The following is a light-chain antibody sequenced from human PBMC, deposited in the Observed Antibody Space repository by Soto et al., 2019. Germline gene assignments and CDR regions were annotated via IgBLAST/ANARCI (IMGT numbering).Light chain of an antibody. Sequence: IQLPESPASLSASFGDRVTITCGASQAISSHLAWYQQKPGKAPKLLVYVASTLQSGVPSRFRGSGSGTDFSLSINSLQPEDFATYYCQQLNSYRLTFGGGTKVDIK. J-gene: IGKJ4*01. CDR1: QAISSH. CDR2: VAS. CDR3: QQLNSYRLT. V-gene: IGKV1-9*01.